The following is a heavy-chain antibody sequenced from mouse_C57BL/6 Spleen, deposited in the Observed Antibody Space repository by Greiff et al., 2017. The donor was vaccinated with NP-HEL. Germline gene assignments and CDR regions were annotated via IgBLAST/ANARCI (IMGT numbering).Heavy chain of an antibody. CDR3: ARGDGSSIDY. J-gene: IGHJ2*01. V-gene: IGHV3-6*01. D-gene: IGHD1-1*01. CDR2: ISYDGSN. CDR1: GYSITSGYY. Sequence: EVQLQESGPGLVKPSQSLSLTCSVTGYSITSGYYWNWIRQFPGNKLEWMGYISYDGSNNYNPSLKNRISITRDTSKNQFFLKLNSVTTEDTATYYCARGDGSSIDYWGQGTTLTVSS.